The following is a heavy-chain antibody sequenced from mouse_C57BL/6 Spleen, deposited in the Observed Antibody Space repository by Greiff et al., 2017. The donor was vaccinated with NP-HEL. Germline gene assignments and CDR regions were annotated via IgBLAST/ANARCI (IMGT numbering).Heavy chain of an antibody. CDR3: AKHGTVVASYYFDY. V-gene: IGHV5-6*02. J-gene: IGHJ2*01. CDR1: GFTFSSYG. Sequence: DVKLVESGGDLVKPGGSLKLSCAASGFTFSSYGMSWVRQTPDKRLEWVATISSGCSYTYYLDSVKGRFTISRDNAKNTLYLQLSSLKSEDTAMYYCAKHGTVVASYYFDYWGQGTTLTVSS. D-gene: IGHD1-1*01. CDR2: ISSGCSYT.